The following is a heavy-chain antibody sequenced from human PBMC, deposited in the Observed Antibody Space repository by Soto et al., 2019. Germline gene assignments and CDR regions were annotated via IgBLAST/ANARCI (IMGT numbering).Heavy chain of an antibody. CDR2: INHSGST. V-gene: IGHV4-34*01. CDR3: ARLAHRAPFDY. CDR1: GGSFSGHY. Sequence: SETLSLTCAVYGGSFSGHYWSWIRQPPGKGLEWIGEINHSGSTNYNPSLKSRVTISVDTSKNQFSLKLSSVTAADTAVYYCARLAHRAPFDYWAQGTLVTVSS. J-gene: IGHJ4*02.